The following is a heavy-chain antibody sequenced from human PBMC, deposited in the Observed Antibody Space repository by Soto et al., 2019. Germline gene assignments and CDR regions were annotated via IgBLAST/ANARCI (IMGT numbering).Heavy chain of an antibody. CDR3: ARGPFLHYYDSSGYYVYFDY. CDR2: MNPNSGNT. J-gene: IGHJ4*02. CDR1: GYTFTSYD. D-gene: IGHD3-22*01. V-gene: IGHV1-8*01. Sequence: ASVKVSCKASGYTFTSYDINWVRQATGQGLEWMGWMNPNSGNTGYAQKFQGRVTMTRSTSISTAYMELSSLRSEDTAVYYCARGPFLHYYDSSGYYVYFDYWGQGTMVTVSS.